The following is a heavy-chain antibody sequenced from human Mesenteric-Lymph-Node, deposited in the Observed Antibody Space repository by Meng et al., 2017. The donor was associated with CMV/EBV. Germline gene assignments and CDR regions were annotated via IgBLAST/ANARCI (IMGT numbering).Heavy chain of an antibody. CDR2: IKQDGSEK. CDR3: AFPGPLYHYYDVDV. D-gene: IGHD2/OR15-2a*01. Sequence: GESLKISCAASGFTFSSYWMSWVRQAPGKGLEWVANIKQDGSEKYYVDSVKGRFTISRDNSKNTLYLQMNNLRTDDTAVYYCAFPGPLYHYYDVDVWGHGTAVTVSS. V-gene: IGHV3-7*03. CDR1: GFTFSSYW. J-gene: IGHJ6*02.